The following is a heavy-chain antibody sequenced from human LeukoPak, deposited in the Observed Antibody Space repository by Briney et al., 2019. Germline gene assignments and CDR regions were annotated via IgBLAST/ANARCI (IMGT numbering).Heavy chain of an antibody. CDR1: GGSISSGYY. Sequence: SETLSLTCTVSGGSISSGYYWGWIRQPPGKGLEWIGSIYHSGSTFYIPSLKSRVTLSVDTSKNQFSLKLTSVTAADTAVYYCARVVTNWFDPWGQGTLVTVSS. J-gene: IGHJ5*02. CDR2: IYHSGST. D-gene: IGHD2-21*02. CDR3: ARVVTNWFDP. V-gene: IGHV4-38-2*02.